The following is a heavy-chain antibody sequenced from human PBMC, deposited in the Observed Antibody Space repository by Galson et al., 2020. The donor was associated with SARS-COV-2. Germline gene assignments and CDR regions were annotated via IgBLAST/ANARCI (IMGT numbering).Heavy chain of an antibody. V-gene: IGHV3-30*18. Sequence: SSSASAFTFSSYGMHWVRQAPAHGLEWVAVISSDGSNKYYADSVKGRLTISRDNSKNTLYLQMSSLRAEDTAVYYCAKDLSIVVVPAACMDVWGQGTTVTVSS. CDR1: AFTFSSYG. D-gene: IGHD2-2*01. CDR3: AKDLSIVVVPAACMDV. J-gene: IGHJ6*02. CDR2: ISSDGSNK.